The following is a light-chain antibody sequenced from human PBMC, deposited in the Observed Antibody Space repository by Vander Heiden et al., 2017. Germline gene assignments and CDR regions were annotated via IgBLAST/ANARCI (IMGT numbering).Light chain of an antibody. V-gene: IGKV3-11*01. CDR2: DVS. CDR1: QSVSSY. Sequence: EIVLTQSPATLSLSPGERSTFSRTASQSVSSYFAWYQQKPGQAPRLLIYDVSNRAPGIPARFSGSESGTDFTLTISSLEPEDFAVYYCQQRTNWPPTFGQGTRLEIK. CDR3: QQRTNWPPT. J-gene: IGKJ5*01.